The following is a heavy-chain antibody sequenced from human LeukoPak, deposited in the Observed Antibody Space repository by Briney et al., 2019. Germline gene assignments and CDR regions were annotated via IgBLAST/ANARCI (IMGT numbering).Heavy chain of an antibody. J-gene: IGHJ4*02. Sequence: GGSLRLSXAASGFTFSSYSMNWVRQTPGKGLEWVSSISSSSSYIYYADSVKGRFTISRDNVKNSLYLQMNCLRAEDTAVYYCARDQESSSGIFDYWGQGTLVTVSS. CDR2: ISSSSSYI. V-gene: IGHV3-21*01. CDR1: GFTFSSYS. CDR3: ARDQESSSGIFDY. D-gene: IGHD3-10*01.